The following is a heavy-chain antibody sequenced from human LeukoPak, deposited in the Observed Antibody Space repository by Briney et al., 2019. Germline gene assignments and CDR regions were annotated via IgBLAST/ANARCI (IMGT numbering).Heavy chain of an antibody. CDR1: DSTLSNNA. Sequence: QSGGSLRLSCVVSDSTLSNNAMSWVRQAPGKGLEWVSAISGSGGSTYYADSVKGRFTISRDNSKNTLYLQMNSLRAEDTAVYYCAKFGTTVTTWYYFDYWGQGTLVTVSS. V-gene: IGHV3-23*01. CDR2: ISGSGGST. CDR3: AKFGTTVTTWYYFDY. D-gene: IGHD4-17*01. J-gene: IGHJ4*02.